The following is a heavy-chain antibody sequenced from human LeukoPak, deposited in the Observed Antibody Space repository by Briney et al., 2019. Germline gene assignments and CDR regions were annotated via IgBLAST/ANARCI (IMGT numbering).Heavy chain of an antibody. CDR3: ARNRGNSYYRGIAAPNVRALRYNWFDP. CDR1: GFTFSSYG. CDR2: IWYDGSNK. J-gene: IGHJ5*02. Sequence: AGGSLRLSCAASGFTFSSYGMHWVRQAPGKGLEWVAVIWYDGSNKYYADSVKGRFTISRDNSKNTLYLQMNSLRAEDTAVYYCARNRGNSYYRGIAAPNVRALRYNWFDPWGQGTLVTVSS. D-gene: IGHD6-6*01. V-gene: IGHV3-33*01.